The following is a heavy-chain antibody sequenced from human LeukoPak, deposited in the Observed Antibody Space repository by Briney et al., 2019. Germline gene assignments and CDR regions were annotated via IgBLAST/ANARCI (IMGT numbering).Heavy chain of an antibody. CDR2: IKQDGSVK. CDR3: ARIGYSSSSLDF. D-gene: IGHD6-6*01. Sequence: GGSLRLSCAASGFTFTNYWMTWVRQAPGKGLEWVANIKQDGSVKYYVDSVKGRFTISRDNAKNSLYLQMNSLRAEDTAVYNCARIGYSSSSLDFWGRGTLVTVSS. V-gene: IGHV3-7*03. CDR1: GFTFTNYW. J-gene: IGHJ4*02.